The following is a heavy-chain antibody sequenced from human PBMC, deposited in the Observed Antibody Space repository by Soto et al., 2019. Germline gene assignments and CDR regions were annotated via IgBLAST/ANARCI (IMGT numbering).Heavy chain of an antibody. CDR1: GFSLSTSGVG. CDR2: IYWNDDK. V-gene: IGHV2-5*01. D-gene: IGHD3-3*01. CDR3: ANRTYDFWSGYYSNDY. Sequence: SGPTLVKPTQTLTLTCTFSGFSLSTSGVGVGWIRQPPGKALEWLALIYWNDDKRYSPSLKSRLTITKDTSKNQVVLTMTNMDPVDTATYYCANRTYDFWSGYYSNDYWGQGTLVTVSS. J-gene: IGHJ4*02.